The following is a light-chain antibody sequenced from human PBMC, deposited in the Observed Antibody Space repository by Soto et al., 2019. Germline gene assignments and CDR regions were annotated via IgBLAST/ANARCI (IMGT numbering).Light chain of an antibody. CDR2: GAS. CDR3: QQYNNWPRT. J-gene: IGKJ1*01. CDR1: QSISSN. V-gene: IGKV3-15*01. Sequence: IVMTQFPASLCVSPVEREILSCRASQSISSNLAWYQHKPGQAPRLLIYGASIRATGIPARFSGSGSGTEFTLTISSLQSEDFAVYYCQQYNNWPRTFGQGTKVDIK.